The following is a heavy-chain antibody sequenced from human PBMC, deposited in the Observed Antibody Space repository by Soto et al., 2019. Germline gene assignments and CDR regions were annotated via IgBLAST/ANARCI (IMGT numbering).Heavy chain of an antibody. V-gene: IGHV4-34*01. CDR1: GGSFSGYY. CDR2: INHSGST. CDR3: ASYYDILTGYPQTSDY. D-gene: IGHD3-9*01. J-gene: IGHJ4*02. Sequence: SETLSLTCAVYGGSFSGYYWSWIRQPPGKGLEWIGEINHSGSTNYNPSLKSRVTISVDTSKNQFSLKLSSVTAADTAVYYCASYYDILTGYPQTSDYWGQGTLVTVSS.